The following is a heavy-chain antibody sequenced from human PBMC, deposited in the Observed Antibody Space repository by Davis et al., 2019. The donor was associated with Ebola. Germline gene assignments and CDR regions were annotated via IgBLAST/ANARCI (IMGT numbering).Heavy chain of an antibody. Sequence: SETLSPTCTVPGGPISSYYWIWIRQPPGKGLEWIGYIYYSGSTNYNPSLKSRVTISVDTSKNQFSLKLSSLTAADTAVYYCARVSIAPLGYCSSTRCYRRANWFDPWGQGTLVTVSS. CDR3: ARVSIAPLGYCSSTRCYRRANWFDP. CDR1: GGPISSYY. V-gene: IGHV4-59*01. CDR2: IYYSGST. J-gene: IGHJ5*02. D-gene: IGHD2-2*01.